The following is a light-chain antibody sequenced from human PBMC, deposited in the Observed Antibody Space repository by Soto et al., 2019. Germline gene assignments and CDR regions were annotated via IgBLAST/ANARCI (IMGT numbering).Light chain of an antibody. CDR3: QPYYHWPRVT. CDR2: GAS. J-gene: IGKJ5*01. Sequence: ETVMTQSPATLSVSPGEGATLSCRASQGVTNNLAWYQQKPGQAPRLLIYGASTRATGIPARFSGSGSGTEFTLAISSLQSEDFAVYYCQPYYHWPRVTFGQGTRLEIK. V-gene: IGKV3-15*01. CDR1: QGVTNN.